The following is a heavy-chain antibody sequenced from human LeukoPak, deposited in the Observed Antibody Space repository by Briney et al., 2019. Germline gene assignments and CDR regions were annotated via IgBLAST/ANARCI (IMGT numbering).Heavy chain of an antibody. CDR3: TRHRQYDADVFDI. D-gene: IGHD2-8*01. V-gene: IGHV4-59*08. CDR1: GGSISSYY. CDR2: ISYSGST. Sequence: SETLSLTCTVSGGSISSYYWSWIRQPPGKGQEWIGYISYSGSTKYNPSLKSRVTISIDTSKKQFSLNLSSVTAADTAVYHCTRHRQYDADVFDIWGQGTMVTVSS. J-gene: IGHJ3*02.